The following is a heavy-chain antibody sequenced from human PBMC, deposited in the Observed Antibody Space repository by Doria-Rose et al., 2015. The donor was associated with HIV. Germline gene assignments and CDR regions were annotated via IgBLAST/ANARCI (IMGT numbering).Heavy chain of an antibody. D-gene: IGHD6-13*01. CDR3: ARIKSSRWYHKYYFDF. V-gene: IGHV2-26*01. CDR2: IFSDDER. Sequence: QVQLVQSGPVLVKPTETLTLTCTASGVSLSSPGMGVSWIRQPPGKALEWLANIFSDDERSYKTSLKCRLTISRGTSKSQVVLTMTDMDPVDTATYYCARIKSSRWYHKYYFDFWGQGTLVIVSA. J-gene: IGHJ4*02. CDR1: GVSLSSPGMG.